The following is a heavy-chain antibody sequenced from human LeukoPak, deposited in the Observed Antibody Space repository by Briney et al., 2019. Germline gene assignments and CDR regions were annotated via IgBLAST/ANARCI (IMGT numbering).Heavy chain of an antibody. D-gene: IGHD2-2*01. V-gene: IGHV3-9*01. Sequence: PGGSLRLSCAVSGFTFSSSWMDWVRQAPGKRLEWVSGISWNSGSIGYADSVKGRFTISRDNAKNSLYLQMNSLRAEDTALYYCAKARRSSSTFYFDYWGQGALVTVSS. CDR3: AKARRSSSTFYFDY. CDR2: ISWNSGSI. J-gene: IGHJ4*02. CDR1: GFTFSSSW.